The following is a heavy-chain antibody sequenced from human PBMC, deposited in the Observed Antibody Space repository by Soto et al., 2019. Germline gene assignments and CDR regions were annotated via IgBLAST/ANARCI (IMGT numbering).Heavy chain of an antibody. V-gene: IGHV1-18*01. D-gene: IGHD1-26*01. J-gene: IGHJ4*02. CDR1: AYTFTSYA. Sequence: ASVKVSCKASAYTFTSYAISWVRQAPGQGLEWMGWIATSNGATNSARILNDRLTMTTDTSTNTAYMELRSLRSDDTAVYYCARVASSGSYPERFDYWGQGTQVTVSS. CDR2: IATSNGAT. CDR3: ARVASSGSYPERFDY.